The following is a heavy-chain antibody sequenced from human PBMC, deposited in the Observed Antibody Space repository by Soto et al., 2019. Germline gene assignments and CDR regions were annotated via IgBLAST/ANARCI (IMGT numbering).Heavy chain of an antibody. J-gene: IGHJ6*02. CDR1: GFTFSSYA. CDR2: ISGSGGST. V-gene: IGHV3-23*01. Sequence: GSLRLSCAASGFTFSSYAMSWVRQAPGKGLEWVSAISGSGGSTYYADSVKGRFTISRDNSKNTLYLQMNSLRAEDTAVYYCAKSTASTTFYYYYGMDVWGQGTTVTVSS. CDR3: AKSTASTTFYYYYGMDV. D-gene: IGHD4-17*01.